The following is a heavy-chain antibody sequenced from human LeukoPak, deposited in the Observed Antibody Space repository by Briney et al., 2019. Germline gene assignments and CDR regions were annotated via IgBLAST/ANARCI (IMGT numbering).Heavy chain of an antibody. CDR1: GFTSSSYE. CDR3: AGQSRLGYCSGGSCYSQPFDP. Sequence: GGSLRLSCAVSGFTSSSYEMNWVRQAPGKGLEWVSYISSSGFNIYYADSVKGRFTISRDNAKNSLYLQMNSLRAEDTAVYYCAGQSRLGYCSGGSCYSQPFDPWGQGTLVTVSS. J-gene: IGHJ5*02. D-gene: IGHD2-15*01. V-gene: IGHV3-48*03. CDR2: ISSSGFNI.